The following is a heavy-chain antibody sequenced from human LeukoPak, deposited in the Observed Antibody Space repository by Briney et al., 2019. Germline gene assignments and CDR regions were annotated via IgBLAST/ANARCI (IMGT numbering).Heavy chain of an antibody. V-gene: IGHV3-21*01. CDR3: ARGMELVDY. D-gene: IGHD1-26*01. Sequence: PGGSLRLSCAASGFTFSTYTMNWIRQAPGKGLEWVSSISSSSSYLYYSDSVKGRFTISRDNARNSLYLQMNSLRVDDTAVYYCARGMELVDYRGQGTLVTVSS. CDR2: ISSSSSYL. CDR1: GFTFSTYT. J-gene: IGHJ4*02.